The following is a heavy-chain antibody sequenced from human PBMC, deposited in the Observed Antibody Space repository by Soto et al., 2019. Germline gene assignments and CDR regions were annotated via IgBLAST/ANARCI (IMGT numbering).Heavy chain of an antibody. CDR1: GYTFSSHY. J-gene: IGHJ3*02. Sequence: QVQLVQSGAEVKKPGASVKVSCKASGYTFSSHYMHWVRQAPGQGLECMGIIDPSGGSTAYAQKFQGRVTMPSDTSTSTVFMELSSLRSEDTAVYYCARGGASTDYYSSRGGERNAFDIWGQGTMVTVSS. CDR3: ARGGASTDYYSSRGGERNAFDI. CDR2: IDPSGGST. V-gene: IGHV1-46*03. D-gene: IGHD3-22*01.